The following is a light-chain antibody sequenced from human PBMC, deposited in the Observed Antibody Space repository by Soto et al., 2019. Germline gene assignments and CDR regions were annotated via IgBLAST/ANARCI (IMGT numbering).Light chain of an antibody. CDR1: QSVSSN. J-gene: IGKJ1*01. Sequence: EIVMTQSPATLSVSPGERATLSCRASQSVSSNLAWYQQKPGQAPRLLIYGASTRATGIPARFSGSGSGTEFTLTISSLQSEDFASYYCLQDHSYPWTFGQGTKVEI. V-gene: IGKV3-15*01. CDR2: GAS. CDR3: LQDHSYPWT.